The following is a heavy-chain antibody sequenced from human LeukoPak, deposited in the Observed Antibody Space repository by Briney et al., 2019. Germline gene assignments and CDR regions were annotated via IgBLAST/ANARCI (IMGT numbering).Heavy chain of an antibody. D-gene: IGHD2-21*02. Sequence: SDTLSLICSVYGGSFSYYFWSWIRQTPGKGLDWIGELYDGGTTNYIPSLMSRVLVSMQKSKKEFSLVMRSVTAADTAVYYCARFSRFTWGDWGDAFDIWGQGATVIVSS. CDR1: GGSFSYYF. V-gene: IGHV4-34*01. CDR2: LYDGGTT. CDR3: ARFSRFTWGDWGDAFDI. J-gene: IGHJ3*02.